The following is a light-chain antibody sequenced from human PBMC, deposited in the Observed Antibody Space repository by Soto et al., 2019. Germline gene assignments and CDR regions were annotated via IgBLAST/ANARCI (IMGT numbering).Light chain of an antibody. J-gene: IGKJ2*01. Sequence: IQLTQSPSSLSASAGDRVTITCRASQGISSYLAWYQQKPGKAPKLLIYAASTLQSGVPSRFSGSGSGTDFTLTISSLQPEDFATYYCQQLNSYLMYTFGQGTKLEIK. CDR2: AAS. CDR3: QQLNSYLMYT. V-gene: IGKV1-9*01. CDR1: QGISSY.